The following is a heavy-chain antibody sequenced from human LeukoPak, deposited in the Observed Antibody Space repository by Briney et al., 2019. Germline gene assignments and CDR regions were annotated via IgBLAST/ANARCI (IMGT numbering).Heavy chain of an antibody. Sequence: PSETLSLTCAVYGGSFSGYYWSWIRQPPGKGLEWIGVINHSGSTNYNPSLKSRVTISVDTSKNQFSLKLSSVTAADTAVYYCARGGAAALGTARNWFDPWGQGTLVTVSS. J-gene: IGHJ5*02. CDR1: GGSFSGYY. CDR2: INHSGST. D-gene: IGHD6-13*01. CDR3: ARGGAAALGTARNWFDP. V-gene: IGHV4-34*01.